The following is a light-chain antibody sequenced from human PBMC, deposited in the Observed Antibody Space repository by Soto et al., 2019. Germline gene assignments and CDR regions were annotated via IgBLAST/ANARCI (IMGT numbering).Light chain of an antibody. CDR3: QDRGNWPLFT. Sequence: EIVLTQSPATLSLSLGERATLSCRASQSLSGYLAWYQQKAGQPPRLLIYDASHRATGIPARFTGSGSGTDFTLTISRLEPEDFAVYYCQDRGNWPLFTFGGGTTVEIK. V-gene: IGKV3-11*01. CDR1: QSLSGY. CDR2: DAS. J-gene: IGKJ4*01.